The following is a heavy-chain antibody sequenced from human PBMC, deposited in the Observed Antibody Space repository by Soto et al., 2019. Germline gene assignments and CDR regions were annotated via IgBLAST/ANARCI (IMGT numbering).Heavy chain of an antibody. Sequence: SETLSLTCAVYGGFFSGYYWNWIRPPPGKGLEWIGEINQSGSTNYNPALKSRVTISVDTSKNQFSLKLSSVTAADTAIYYCARVKPPTGTFVYYYYMDVWTKGTTVTVSS. CDR1: GGFFSGYY. J-gene: IGHJ6*03. CDR2: INQSGST. CDR3: ARVKPPTGTFVYYYYMDV. V-gene: IGHV4-34*01. D-gene: IGHD1-1*01.